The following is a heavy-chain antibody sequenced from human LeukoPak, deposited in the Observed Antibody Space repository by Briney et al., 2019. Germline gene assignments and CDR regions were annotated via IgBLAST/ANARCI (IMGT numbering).Heavy chain of an antibody. CDR3: ARRDVFDI. CDR1: GFTFSNYW. J-gene: IGHJ3*02. Sequence: GGSLRLSCAASGFTFSNYWMHWVRQAPGKALVWVSRINYDGTTTGYADSVKGRFTISRDNAKNTLYLQMNSLRAEDTAVYYCARRDVFDIWGQGTMVTVSS. CDR2: INYDGTTT. V-gene: IGHV3-74*01.